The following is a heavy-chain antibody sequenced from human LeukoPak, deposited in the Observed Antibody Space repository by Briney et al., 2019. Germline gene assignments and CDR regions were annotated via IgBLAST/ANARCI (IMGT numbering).Heavy chain of an antibody. J-gene: IGHJ4*02. CDR3: ARDIGTPMVKGDY. CDR1: GYTFTGYY. CDR2: INPNSGGT. D-gene: IGHD5-18*01. V-gene: IGHV1-2*02. Sequence: ASVKVSCKASGYTFTGYYMHWVRQAPGQGFEWMGWINPNSGGTNYAQKFQGRVTMTRDTSISTAYMELSRLRSDDTAVYYCARDIGTPMVKGDYWGQGTLVAVSS.